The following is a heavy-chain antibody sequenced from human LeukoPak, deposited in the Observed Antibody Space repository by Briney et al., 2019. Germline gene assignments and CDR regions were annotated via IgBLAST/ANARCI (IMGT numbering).Heavy chain of an antibody. CDR2: ISSSSSYI. J-gene: IGHJ4*02. Sequence: GGSLRLSCAASGFTFSSYSMNWVRQAPGKGLEWVSSISSSSSYIYYADSVKGRFTISRDNAKNSLYLQMNSLRAEDTAVCYCAKDETISGVNYFYYWGQGTLVTVSS. V-gene: IGHV3-21*04. D-gene: IGHD3-3*01. CDR3: AKDETISGVNYFYY. CDR1: GFTFSSYS.